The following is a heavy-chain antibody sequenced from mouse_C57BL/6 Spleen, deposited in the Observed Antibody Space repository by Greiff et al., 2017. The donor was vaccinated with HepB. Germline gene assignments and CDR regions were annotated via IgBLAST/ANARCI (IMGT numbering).Heavy chain of an antibody. CDR1: GYTFTDYN. CDR2: INPNNGGT. D-gene: IGHD2-3*01. Sequence: VQLKESGPELVKPGASVKMSCKASGYTFTDYNMHWVKQSHGKSLEWIGYINPNNGGTSYNQKFKGKATLTVNKSSSTAYMELRSLTSEDSAVYYCARKDDGYYYYYAMDYWGQGTSVTVSS. J-gene: IGHJ4*01. V-gene: IGHV1-22*01. CDR3: ARKDDGYYYYYAMDY.